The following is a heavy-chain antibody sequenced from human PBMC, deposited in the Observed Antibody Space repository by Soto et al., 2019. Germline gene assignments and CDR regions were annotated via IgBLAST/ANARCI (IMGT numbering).Heavy chain of an antibody. CDR2: IYYSGST. D-gene: IGHD4-17*01. V-gene: IGHV4-39*01. CDR1: GRSTSSSSYF. J-gene: IGHJ4*02. CDR3: ARYGDYVFDY. Sequence: ETLSLTCTVSGRSTSSSSYFGLWIRQPPGKGLEWSGSIYYSGSTYYNPSLKSRVTISVDTSKNQFSLKLSSVTAADTAVYYCARYGDYVFDYWGQGTLVTSPQ.